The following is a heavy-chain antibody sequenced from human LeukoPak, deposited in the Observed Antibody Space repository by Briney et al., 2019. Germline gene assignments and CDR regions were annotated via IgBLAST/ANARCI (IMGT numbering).Heavy chain of an antibody. Sequence: SETLSLTCAVYGGSFSGYYWSWIRQPPGKGLEWIGEINHSGSTNYNPSLKSRVTISVDTSKNQFSLKLSSVTAADTAVYYCARGIQLWTLKNAFDIWGQGTMVTVSS. CDR1: GGSFSGYY. V-gene: IGHV4-34*01. CDR3: ARGIQLWTLKNAFDI. D-gene: IGHD5-18*01. CDR2: INHSGST. J-gene: IGHJ3*02.